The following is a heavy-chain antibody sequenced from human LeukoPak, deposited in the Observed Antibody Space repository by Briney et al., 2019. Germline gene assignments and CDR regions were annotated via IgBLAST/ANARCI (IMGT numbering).Heavy chain of an antibody. CDR1: GYTFTGYY. D-gene: IGHD3-10*01. J-gene: IGHJ6*03. Sequence: ASVKVSCKASGYTFTGYYIHWVRQAPGQGLEWMGWIKPSSGGTNYAQNFQGRVTMTRDTSINTAYMELSRLRSDDTAVYYCARDLMVRGPMDVWGKGTTVTVSS. CDR2: IKPSSGGT. CDR3: ARDLMVRGPMDV. V-gene: IGHV1-2*02.